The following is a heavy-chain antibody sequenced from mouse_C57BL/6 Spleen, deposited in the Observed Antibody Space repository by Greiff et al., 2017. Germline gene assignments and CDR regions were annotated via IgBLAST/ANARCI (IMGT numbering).Heavy chain of an antibody. Sequence: VQLQQPGTELVKPGASGYTFTSYWMHWVKQRPGQGLEWIGNINPSNGGTNYNEKFKSKATLTVDKSSSTAYMQLSSLTSEDSAVYYCARDDYGSSYDAMDYWGQGTSVTVSS. J-gene: IGHJ4*01. D-gene: IGHD1-1*01. V-gene: IGHV1-53*01. CDR3: ARDDYGSSYDAMDY. CDR2: INPSNGGT. CDR1: GYTFTSYW.